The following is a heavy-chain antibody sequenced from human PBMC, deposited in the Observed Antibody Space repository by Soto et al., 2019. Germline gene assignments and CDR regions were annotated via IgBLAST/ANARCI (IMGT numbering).Heavy chain of an antibody. Sequence: QVRLVQSGAEVKKSGSSVKVSCMASGGTFSSYTVNWLRQAPGRGLEWMGRVIPVLTTTDYAQKFRGRVTITADKSAITVYMELTSLSSEATAIYYCARRRYCVYECYHKHYYGMDVWGQGTTVTVAS. J-gene: IGHJ6*02. CDR2: VIPVLTTT. V-gene: IGHV1-69*08. CDR1: GGTFSSYT. CDR3: ARRRYCVYECYHKHYYGMDV. D-gene: IGHD2-21*01.